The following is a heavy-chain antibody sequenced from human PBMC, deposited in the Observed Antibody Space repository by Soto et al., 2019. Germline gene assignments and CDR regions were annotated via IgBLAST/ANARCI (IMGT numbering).Heavy chain of an antibody. Sequence: QVQLVESGGGVVQPGRSLRLSCVASGFTFSSYTMQWVRQVPGRGLEWVAVISNDGSKTHFADSVKGRFSISRDNSKNTLHLQMDSLRAEDTAVYHCAKDHPFQPGDLGAAFDYWGQGTRVTVSS. CDR1: GFTFSSYT. D-gene: IGHD7-27*01. J-gene: IGHJ4*02. CDR2: ISNDGSKT. CDR3: AKDHPFQPGDLGAAFDY. V-gene: IGHV3-30-3*02.